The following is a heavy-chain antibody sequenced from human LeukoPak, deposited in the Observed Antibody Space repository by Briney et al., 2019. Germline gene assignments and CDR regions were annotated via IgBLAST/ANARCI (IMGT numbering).Heavy chain of an antibody. J-gene: IGHJ4*02. Sequence: GGSLRLSCAASGFTFNTYAMYWVRQAPGKGLEWVSGIFGSGGSAHYADSVKGRFTISRDNSKNTVYLQMNSLRAEDTAVYYCAKTTTGYSSGRYPGWPSDYRGQGALVTVSS. D-gene: IGHD6-19*01. CDR3: AKTTTGYSSGRYPGWPSDY. V-gene: IGHV3-23*01. CDR2: IFGSGGSA. CDR1: GFTFNTYA.